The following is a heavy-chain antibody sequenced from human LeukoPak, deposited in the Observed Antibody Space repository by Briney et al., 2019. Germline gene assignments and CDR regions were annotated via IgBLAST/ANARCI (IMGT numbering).Heavy chain of an antibody. CDR2: IDNDGTHT. J-gene: IGHJ6*03. CDR1: GFSLSSYW. V-gene: IGHV3-74*01. Sequence: PGGSRRLSCVTSGFSLSSYWMRWVRQAPRTLPVWVSYIDNDGTHTAYADSVRGRFTVSRDNAKNTLYLQMTGLRAEDTAVYYCTRGGFNHNMDVWGKGTTVTVSS. CDR3: TRGGFNHNMDV.